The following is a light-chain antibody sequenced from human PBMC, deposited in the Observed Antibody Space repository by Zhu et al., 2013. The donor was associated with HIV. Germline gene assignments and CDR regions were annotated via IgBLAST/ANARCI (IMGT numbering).Light chain of an antibody. Sequence: DIVLTQSPDSLAVSLGERATINCKSSQSILYSGNNKNYLAWYQQKPGQPPKLLIYWASIRESGVPDRFSGSGSGTDFTLTISSLQAEDVAVYYCQQYYDTHMCSFGQGTKLEIK. CDR1: QSILYSGNNKNY. V-gene: IGKV4-1*01. CDR3: QQYYDTHMCS. J-gene: IGKJ2*04. CDR2: WAS.